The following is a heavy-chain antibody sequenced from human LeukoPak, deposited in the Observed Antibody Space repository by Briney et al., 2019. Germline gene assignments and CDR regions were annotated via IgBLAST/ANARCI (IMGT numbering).Heavy chain of an antibody. J-gene: IGHJ4*02. CDR3: EKSPPAVESAMVDIDY. CDR2: ISGSGGST. D-gene: IGHD6-19*01. CDR1: GFTFSSYA. Sequence: GGSLRLSCAASGFTFSSYAMSWVRQAPGKGLEWVSAISGSGGSTYYADSVKGRFTISRDNSKNTLYLQMNSLRAEDTAVYYCEKSPPAVESAMVDIDYWGQVTLATASS. V-gene: IGHV3-23*01.